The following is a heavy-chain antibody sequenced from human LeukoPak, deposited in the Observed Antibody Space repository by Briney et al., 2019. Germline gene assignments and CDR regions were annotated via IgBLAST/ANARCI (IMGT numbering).Heavy chain of an antibody. CDR3: ARAPTGYCTNGVCSFDY. CDR2: IYYSGST. D-gene: IGHD2-8*01. CDR1: GGSISSSSYY. J-gene: IGHJ4*02. Sequence: PSETLSLTCTVSGGSISSSSYYWGWIRQPPGTGLEWIGSIYYSGSTYYNPSLKSRVTISVDTSKNQFSLKLSSVTAADTAVYYCARAPTGYCTNGVCSFDYWGQGTLVTVSS. V-gene: IGHV4-39*07.